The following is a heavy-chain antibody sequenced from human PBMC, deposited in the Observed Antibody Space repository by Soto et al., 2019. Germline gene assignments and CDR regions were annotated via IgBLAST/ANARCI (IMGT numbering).Heavy chain of an antibody. Sequence: QVQLVESGGGVVQPGRSLRLSCAASGVSLRNYALHWVRQAPGKGLEWVAVISFGEAKKFYVESVKGRFSILRDYFNNTVVLQMDSLRAEDTAVYWWARKRTNTYSLWDAVALWGQGTMVTASS. D-gene: IGHD2-21*01. CDR2: ISFGEAKK. J-gene: IGHJ3*01. CDR1: GVSLRNYA. V-gene: IGHV3-30-3*01. CDR3: ARKRTNTYSLWDAVAL.